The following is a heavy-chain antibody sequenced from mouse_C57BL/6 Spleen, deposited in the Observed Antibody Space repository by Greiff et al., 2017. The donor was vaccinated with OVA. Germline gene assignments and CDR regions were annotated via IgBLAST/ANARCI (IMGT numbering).Heavy chain of an antibody. J-gene: IGHJ4*01. Sequence: VQLKESGPGLVKPSQSLSLTCSVTGYSITSGYYWNWIRQFPGNKLEWMGYISYDGSNNYNPSLKNRISITRDTSKNQFFLKLNSVTTEDTATYYCASYYYGSRGGAMDYWGQGTSVTVSS. D-gene: IGHD1-1*01. CDR3: ASYYYGSRGGAMDY. CDR2: ISYDGSN. CDR1: GYSITSGYY. V-gene: IGHV3-6*01.